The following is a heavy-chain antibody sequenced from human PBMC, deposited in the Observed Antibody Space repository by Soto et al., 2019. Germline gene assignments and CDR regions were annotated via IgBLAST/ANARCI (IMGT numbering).Heavy chain of an antibody. CDR3: ARRGYSGYPPQVSYFDY. V-gene: IGHV4-30-2*01. CDR2: IYHSGST. CDR1: GGSISSGGYS. J-gene: IGHJ4*02. D-gene: IGHD5-12*01. Sequence: SETLSLTCAVSGGSISSGGYSWSWIRQPPGKGLEWIGYIYHSGSTYYNPSLKSRVTISVDRSKNQFSLKLSSVTAADTAVYYCARRGYSGYPPQVSYFDYGGKGTLVTVSS.